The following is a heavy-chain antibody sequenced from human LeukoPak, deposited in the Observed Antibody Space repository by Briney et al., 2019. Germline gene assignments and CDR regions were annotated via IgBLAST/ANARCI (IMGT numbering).Heavy chain of an antibody. CDR1: GGSISTYY. CDR2: IYYSGST. Sequence: SETLSLICTVSGGSISTYYWSWIRQPPGKGLEWIGYIYYSGSTNYNPSLKSRVTISVDTSKNQFSLKLGSVTAADTAVYYCARNLGDYGDYNFDYWGQGTLVTVSS. D-gene: IGHD4-17*01. V-gene: IGHV4-59*01. CDR3: ARNLGDYGDYNFDY. J-gene: IGHJ4*02.